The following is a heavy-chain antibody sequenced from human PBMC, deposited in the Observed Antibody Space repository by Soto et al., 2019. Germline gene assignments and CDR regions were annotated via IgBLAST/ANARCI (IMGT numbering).Heavy chain of an antibody. CDR2: ISSSGSTI. J-gene: IGHJ4*02. CDR1: GYTFSSYE. Sequence: PGGSLRLCCAASGYTFSSYEMNWVRQAPGKELEWVSYISSSGSTIHYADSVKGRFTISRDNAKNSLYLQMNSLRAEDTAVYYCARGPQDDSGSYFDFWGQGTLVTVYS. D-gene: IGHD3-22*01. CDR3: ARGPQDDSGSYFDF. V-gene: IGHV3-48*03.